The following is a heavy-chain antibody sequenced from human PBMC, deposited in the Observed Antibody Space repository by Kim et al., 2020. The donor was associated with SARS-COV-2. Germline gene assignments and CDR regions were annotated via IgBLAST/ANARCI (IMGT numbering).Heavy chain of an antibody. V-gene: IGHV4-34*01. J-gene: IGHJ4*02. CDR2: INHSGST. Sequence: SETLSLTCAVYGGSFSGYYWSWIRQPPGKGLEWIGEINHSGSTNYNPSLKSRVTISVDTSKNQFSLKLSSVTAADTAVYYCARGFGSGRYFDYWGQGTL. D-gene: IGHD3-10*01. CDR1: GGSFSGYY. CDR3: ARGFGSGRYFDY.